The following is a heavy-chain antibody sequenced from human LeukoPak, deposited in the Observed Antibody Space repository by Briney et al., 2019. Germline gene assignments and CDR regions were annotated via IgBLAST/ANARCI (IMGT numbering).Heavy chain of an antibody. V-gene: IGHV5-10-1*01. CDR1: GSRSSTYW. CDR2: IDPGDTDI. CDR3: GRHGAYYYGSGKYYDALDY. Sequence: GDSPRTSCKAAGSRSSTYWITWVRQMPEEGLEWMGRIDPGDTDISYSPSFHGHGTISADKSISTAYLQWSSLKASEDAMYYCGRHGAYYYGSGKYYDALDYWGQGTLVTVSS. D-gene: IGHD3-10*01. J-gene: IGHJ4*02.